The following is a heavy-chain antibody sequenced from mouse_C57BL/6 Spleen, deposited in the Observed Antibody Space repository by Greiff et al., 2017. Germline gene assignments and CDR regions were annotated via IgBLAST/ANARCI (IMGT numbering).Heavy chain of an antibody. D-gene: IGHD1-1*01. Sequence: QVQLQQSGPELVKPGASVKLSCKASGYTFTSYDINWVKQRPGQGLEWIGWIYPRDGSTKYNEKFKGQATLTVDTSSSTAYMELHSLTSEDSAVYFCARWPPYYYGSSWWYFDVWGTGTTVTVSS. J-gene: IGHJ1*03. CDR3: ARWPPYYYGSSWWYFDV. V-gene: IGHV1-85*01. CDR2: IYPRDGST. CDR1: GYTFTSYD.